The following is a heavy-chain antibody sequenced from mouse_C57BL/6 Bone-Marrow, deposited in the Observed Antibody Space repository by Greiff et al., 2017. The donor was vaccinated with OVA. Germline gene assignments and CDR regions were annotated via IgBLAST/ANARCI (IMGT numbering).Heavy chain of an antibody. CDR1: GYTFTSYG. V-gene: IGHV1-81*01. Sequence: VQLQQPGAELARPGASVKLSCKASGYTFTSYGISWVKQRPGQGLEWIGEIYPRSGNTYYNEKFKGKATLTVDQSSSTAYMELRSLTSEDSAGYCCAILKPLRGVDYWGQGTTLTVSS. J-gene: IGHJ2*01. CDR2: IYPRSGNT. CDR3: AILKPLRGVDY. D-gene: IGHD1-1*01.